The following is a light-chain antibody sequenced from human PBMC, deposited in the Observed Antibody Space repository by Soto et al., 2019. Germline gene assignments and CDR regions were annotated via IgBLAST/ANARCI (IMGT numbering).Light chain of an antibody. J-gene: IGLJ2*01. CDR1: NIGSKS. Sequence: SYELTQPPSVSVAPGKTARITCGGNNIGSKSVHWYQQKPGQAPIVVISYDSDRPSGIPERFSGSNSGNMVTLTISRVEAGDEADYYCQVGDSSTDLAVFGGGTKLTVL. V-gene: IGLV3-21*04. CDR2: YDS. CDR3: QVGDSSTDLAV.